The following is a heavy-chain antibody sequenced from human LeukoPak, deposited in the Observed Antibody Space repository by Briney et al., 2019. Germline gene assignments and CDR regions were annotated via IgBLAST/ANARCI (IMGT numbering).Heavy chain of an antibody. CDR2: IRYDGSNK. V-gene: IGHV3-30*02. D-gene: IGHD2-21*02. J-gene: IGHJ4*02. CDR3: VKSREASIWYSLGDY. Sequence: GGSLRLSCAASGFTFTSHGMHWVRQAPGKGLEWVAHIRYDGSNKYYADSVKGRFTISRDDSKNTVFLEMNTLRADDTALYHCVKSREASIWYSLGDYWGQGTLVTVSS. CDR1: GFTFTSHG.